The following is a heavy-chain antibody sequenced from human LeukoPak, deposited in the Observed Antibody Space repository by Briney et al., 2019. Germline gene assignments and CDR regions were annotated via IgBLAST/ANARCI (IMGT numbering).Heavy chain of an antibody. CDR1: GGSFSGYY. CDR2: INHSGST. D-gene: IGHD2-21*02. Sequence: SETLSLTCAVYGGSFSGYYWSWIRQPPGKGLEWIGEINHSGSTNYNPSLKSRVTISVDTSKNQFSLKVSSVAAADTALYYCARTVVTTTSAFDIWGQGTVVTVSS. V-gene: IGHV4-34*01. J-gene: IGHJ3*02. CDR3: ARTVVTTTSAFDI.